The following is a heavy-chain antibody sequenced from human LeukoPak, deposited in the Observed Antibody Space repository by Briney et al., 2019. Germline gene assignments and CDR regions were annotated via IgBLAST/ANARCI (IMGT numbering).Heavy chain of an antibody. D-gene: IGHD3-10*01. CDR1: GYTFTGYY. CDR2: INPNSGGT. V-gene: IGHV1-2*04. CDR3: ARDRLGSGNSPSYYYGMDV. Sequence: GASVKVSCKASGYTFTGYYMHWVRQAPGQGLEWMGWINPNSGGTNYAQKFQGWVTMTRDTSISTAYMELSRLRSDDTAVYYCARDRLGSGNSPSYYYGMDVWGQGTTVTVSS. J-gene: IGHJ6*02.